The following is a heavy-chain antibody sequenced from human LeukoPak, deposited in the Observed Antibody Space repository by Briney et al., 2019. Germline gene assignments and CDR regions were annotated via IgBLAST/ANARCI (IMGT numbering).Heavy chain of an antibody. CDR1: GYTFTSYY. CDR2: INPSGGST. CDR3: ARGGYDFWSGYYKKSGYSYGRPADY. V-gene: IGHV1-46*01. D-gene: IGHD3-3*01. Sequence: ASVKVSCKASGYTFTSYYMHWVRQAPGQGLEWMGIINPSGGSTSYAQKFQGRVTITADESTSTAYMELSSLRSEDTAVYYCARGGYDFWSGYYKKSGYSYGRPADYWGQGTLVTVSS. J-gene: IGHJ4*02.